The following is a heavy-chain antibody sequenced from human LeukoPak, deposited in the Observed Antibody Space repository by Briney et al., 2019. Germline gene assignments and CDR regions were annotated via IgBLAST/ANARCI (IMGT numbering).Heavy chain of an antibody. J-gene: IGHJ4*02. D-gene: IGHD1-26*01. CDR1: GFRLTTYT. Sequence: PGGSLRLSCAASGFRLTTYTVNWVRQAPGKGLGWVSAIVGDSGAREYADSVKGRFTVSRDTSKNTVFLQMNSLRVDDTALYYCAKDKVPDGRWDIDYWGQGTLVTVSS. CDR2: IVGDSGAR. V-gene: IGHV3-23*01. CDR3: AKDKVPDGRWDIDY.